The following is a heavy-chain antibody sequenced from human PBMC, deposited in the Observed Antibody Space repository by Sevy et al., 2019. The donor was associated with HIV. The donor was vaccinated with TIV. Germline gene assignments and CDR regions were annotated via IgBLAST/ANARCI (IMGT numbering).Heavy chain of an antibody. Sequence: SETLSLTCTVSGGSISSYYWSWIRQPPGKGLEWIGYIYYSGSTNYNPSLKSRVTISVDTSKNQFSLKLSSVTAADTAVYYCARGGFLEWLSMNKWFDPWGQGTLVTVS. J-gene: IGHJ5*02. CDR1: GGSISSYY. V-gene: IGHV4-59*01. CDR2: IYYSGST. D-gene: IGHD3-3*01. CDR3: ARGGFLEWLSMNKWFDP.